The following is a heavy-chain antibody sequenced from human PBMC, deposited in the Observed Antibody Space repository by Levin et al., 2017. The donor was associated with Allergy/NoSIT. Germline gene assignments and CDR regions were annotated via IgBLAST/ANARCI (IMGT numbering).Heavy chain of an antibody. Sequence: GGSLRLSCAASGFTFSSYAMHWVRQAPGKGLEWVAVISYDGSNKYYADSVKGRFTISRDNSKNTLYLQMNSLRAEDTAVYYCARDFYYDSSGPNADYWGQGTLVTVSS. J-gene: IGHJ4*02. CDR3: ARDFYYDSSGPNADY. V-gene: IGHV3-30-3*01. CDR2: ISYDGSNK. CDR1: GFTFSSYA. D-gene: IGHD3-22*01.